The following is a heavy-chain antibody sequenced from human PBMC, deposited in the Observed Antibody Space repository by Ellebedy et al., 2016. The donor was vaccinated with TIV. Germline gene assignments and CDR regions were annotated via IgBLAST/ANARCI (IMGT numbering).Heavy chain of an antibody. V-gene: IGHV3-48*02. CDR2: ISSSSSTI. D-gene: IGHD3-9*01. CDR1: GFTVSSNY. J-gene: IGHJ4*02. Sequence: GESLKISXAASGFTVSSNYMSWVRQAPGKGLEWVSYISSSSSTIYYADSVKGRFTISRDNAKNSLYLQMNSLRDEDTAVYYCARGGIWYDILTGYYLFDYWGQGTLVTVSS. CDR3: ARGGIWYDILTGYYLFDY.